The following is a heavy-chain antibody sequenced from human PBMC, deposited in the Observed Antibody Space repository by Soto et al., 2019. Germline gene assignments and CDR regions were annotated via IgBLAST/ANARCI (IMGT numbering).Heavy chain of an antibody. Sequence: QVQLQESGPGLVEPSQTLSLTCTVSGASISSGGYYWSWIRQHPGKGLEWIGYIYYSGSTYYNPSLKSRVTISVDTSKNQSSLKLSSVTAAATAVYYCARESRGSSSHRNWFDPWGRGTLVTVSS. CDR1: GASISSGGYY. CDR3: ARESRGSSSHRNWFDP. CDR2: IYYSGST. J-gene: IGHJ5*02. D-gene: IGHD6-13*01. V-gene: IGHV4-31*03.